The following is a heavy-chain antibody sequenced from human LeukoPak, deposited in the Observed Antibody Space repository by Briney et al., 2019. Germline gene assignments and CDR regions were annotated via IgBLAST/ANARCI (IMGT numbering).Heavy chain of an antibody. CDR3: ARGNSGSAFYHGSGSYYDKYNWFDP. CDR1: GYTFTSYD. J-gene: IGHJ5*02. D-gene: IGHD3-10*01. Sequence: GASVKVSCKASGYTFTSYDINWVRQATGQGLEWMGWMNPNSGNTGYAQKFQGRVTMTRNTSISTAYMELSSLRSEDTAVYYCARGNSGSAFYHGSGSYYDKYNWFDPWGQGTLVTVSS. V-gene: IGHV1-8*01. CDR2: MNPNSGNT.